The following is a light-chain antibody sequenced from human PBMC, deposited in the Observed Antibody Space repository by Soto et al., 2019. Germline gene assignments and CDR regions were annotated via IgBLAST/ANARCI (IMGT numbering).Light chain of an antibody. V-gene: IGKV3-20*01. Sequence: EIVLTQSPGTLSLSPGERATLSCRASQTVGNNYLAWFQQKPGRAPTLLVYNPSTRPTGIPDRFSGSGSGTDFTLTITRLEPEDFAVYYCLQYAFSPHTFGQGTRLDIK. J-gene: IGKJ2*01. CDR3: LQYAFSPHT. CDR2: NPS. CDR1: QTVGNNY.